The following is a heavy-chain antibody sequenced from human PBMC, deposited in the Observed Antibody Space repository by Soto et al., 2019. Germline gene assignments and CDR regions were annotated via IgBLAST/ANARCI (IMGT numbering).Heavy chain of an antibody. CDR1: GYTFTSYF. Sequence: GASVKVSCKTSGYTFTSYFVHWVRQAPGQGLEWIGIINPSGGSTRYAQKFQGRVTMTRDTSSSTVYMDLSSLRSEDTAVYYCARLGSGNYYKGPFDYWGQGSLVTVSS. J-gene: IGHJ4*02. CDR2: INPSGGST. D-gene: IGHD3-10*01. V-gene: IGHV1-46*01. CDR3: ARLGSGNYYKGPFDY.